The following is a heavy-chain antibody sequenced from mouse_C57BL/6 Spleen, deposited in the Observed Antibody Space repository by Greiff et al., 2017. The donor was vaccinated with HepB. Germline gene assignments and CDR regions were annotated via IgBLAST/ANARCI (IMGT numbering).Heavy chain of an antibody. CDR2: INPSNGGT. D-gene: IGHD2-4*01. Sequence: QVQLQQPGTELVKPAASVKLSCKASGYTFTSYWMHWVKQSPGQGLEWIGNINPSNGGTNYNEKFKSKATRTVDKSSSTAYMQLSSLTSEDSAVYYCARRGDYGYAMDCWGQGTSVTVSS. V-gene: IGHV1-53*01. CDR3: ARRGDYGYAMDC. CDR1: GYTFTSYW. J-gene: IGHJ4*01.